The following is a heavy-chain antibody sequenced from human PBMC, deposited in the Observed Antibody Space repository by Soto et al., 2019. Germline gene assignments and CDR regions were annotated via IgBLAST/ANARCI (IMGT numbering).Heavy chain of an antibody. D-gene: IGHD1-26*01. Sequence: SETLSLTCAVYGGSFSGYYWSWIRQPPGKGLEWIGEINHSGSTNYNPSLKSRVTISVDTSKNQFSLKLSSVTAADTAVYYCARRRGGSYYPFDYWGQGTLVTVSS. CDR2: INHSGST. CDR1: GGSFSGYY. CDR3: ARRRGGSYYPFDY. V-gene: IGHV4-34*01. J-gene: IGHJ4*02.